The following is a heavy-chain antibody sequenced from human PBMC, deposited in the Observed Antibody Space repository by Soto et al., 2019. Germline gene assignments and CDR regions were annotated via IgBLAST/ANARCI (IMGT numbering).Heavy chain of an antibody. CDR3: ARGHTTNWYYYYFGMDV. Sequence: QVQVVESGGGVVQPGRSLRLSCAASGFTFRSYATHWVRQAPGKGLEWVAVISYDGGTIYHADSVKGRFTISRDNSKDTLYLQMDSLRAADTAVYYCARGHTTNWYYYYFGMDVWGQGTTVTVSS. CDR2: ISYDGGTI. D-gene: IGHD1-1*01. V-gene: IGHV3-30*03. CDR1: GFTFRSYA. J-gene: IGHJ6*02.